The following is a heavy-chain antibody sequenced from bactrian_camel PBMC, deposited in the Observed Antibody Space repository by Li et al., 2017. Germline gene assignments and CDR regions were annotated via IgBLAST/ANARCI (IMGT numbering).Heavy chain of an antibody. J-gene: IGHJ4*01. CDR2: INGGGGST. Sequence: VQLVESGGGLVQPGGSLRLSCAASGFTFSNYAMGWVRQAPGKGLEWVSAINGGGGSTYYADSVKGRFTISRDNTKNMLFLQMNSLSTEDSGVYYCATGGFGYWGQGTQVTVS. V-gene: IGHV3S40*01. CDR1: GFTFSNYA. CDR3: ATGGFGY.